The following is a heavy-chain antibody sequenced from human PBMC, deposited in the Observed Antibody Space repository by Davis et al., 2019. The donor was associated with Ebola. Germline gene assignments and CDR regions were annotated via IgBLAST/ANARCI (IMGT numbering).Heavy chain of an antibody. CDR2: ISAYNGNT. J-gene: IGHJ4*02. V-gene: IGHV1-18*01. CDR1: GYTFTSYG. Sequence: ASVKVSCKASGYTFTSYGISWVRQAPGQGLEWMGWISAYNGNTNYAQKLHGRVTMTTDTSTSTAYMELRILRSDDTAVYYCARDLMVVVVVAATPRFDYWGQGTLVTVSS. CDR3: ARDLMVVVVVAATPRFDY. D-gene: IGHD2-15*01.